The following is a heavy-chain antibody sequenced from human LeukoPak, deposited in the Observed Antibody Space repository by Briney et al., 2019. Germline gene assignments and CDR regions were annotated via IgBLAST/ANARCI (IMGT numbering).Heavy chain of an antibody. D-gene: IGHD5-18*01. J-gene: IGHJ4*02. CDR2: ISYDGSNK. CDR3: AEARKRIQLWLVDY. CDR1: GFTFSSYA. Sequence: PGGSLRLSCAASGFTFSSYAMHWVRQAPGKGLEWVAVISYDGSNKYYADSVKGRFTISRDNSKNTLYLQMNSLRAEDTAVYYCAEARKRIQLWLVDYWGQGTLVTVSS. V-gene: IGHV3-30-3*02.